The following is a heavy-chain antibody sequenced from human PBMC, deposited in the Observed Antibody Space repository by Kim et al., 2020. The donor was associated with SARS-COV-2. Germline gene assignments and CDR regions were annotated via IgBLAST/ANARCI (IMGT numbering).Heavy chain of an antibody. CDR2: ISYDGSNK. D-gene: IGHD2-2*01. CDR3: AKVQLLRSTYYYGMDV. CDR1: GFTFSSYG. V-gene: IGHV3-30*18. Sequence: GGSLRLSCAASGFTFSSYGMHWVRQAPGKGLEWVAVISYDGSNKYYADSVKGRFTISRDNSKNTLYLQMNSLRAEDTAVYYCAKVQLLRSTYYYGMDVWGQGTTVTVSS. J-gene: IGHJ6*02.